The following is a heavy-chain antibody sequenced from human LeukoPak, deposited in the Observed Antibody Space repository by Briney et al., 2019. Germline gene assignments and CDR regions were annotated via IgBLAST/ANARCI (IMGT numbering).Heavy chain of an antibody. Sequence: ASVKVSCKASGYTFTGYYMHWVRQAPGQGLEWMGWINPNSGGTNYAQKFQGGVTMTRDTSISTAYMELSRLRSDDTAVYYCATGASIAAAGTNDYWGQGTLVTVSS. CDR3: ATGASIAAAGTNDY. CDR2: INPNSGGT. CDR1: GYTFTGYY. D-gene: IGHD6-13*01. J-gene: IGHJ4*02. V-gene: IGHV1-2*02.